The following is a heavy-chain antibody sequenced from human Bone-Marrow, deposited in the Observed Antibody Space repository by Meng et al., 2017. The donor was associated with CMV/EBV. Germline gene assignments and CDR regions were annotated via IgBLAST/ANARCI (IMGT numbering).Heavy chain of an antibody. D-gene: IGHD3-10*01. Sequence: GESLKISCAASGFTFSSYSMNWVRQAPGKGLEWVSSISSSSSYIYYADSVKGRFTISRDNAKNSLYLQMNSLRAEDTAVYYCARGTETLWRTRGAFDTWGQGTMVTVSS. J-gene: IGHJ3*02. V-gene: IGHV3-21*01. CDR3: ARGTETLWRTRGAFDT. CDR2: ISSSSSYI. CDR1: GFTFSSYS.